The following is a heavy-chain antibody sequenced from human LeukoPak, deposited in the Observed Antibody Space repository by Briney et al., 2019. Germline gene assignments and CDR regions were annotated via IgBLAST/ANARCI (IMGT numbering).Heavy chain of an antibody. CDR3: AKTYSSGAMSLYFDY. J-gene: IGHJ4*02. Sequence: GGSPRLSCAASGFTFSSYAMSWVRQAPGKGLEWVSAISGSGGSTYYADSVKGRFTISRDNSKNTLYLQMNSLRAEDTAVYYCAKTYSSGAMSLYFDYWGQGTLVTVSS. CDR2: ISGSGGST. D-gene: IGHD6-19*01. V-gene: IGHV3-23*01. CDR1: GFTFSSYA.